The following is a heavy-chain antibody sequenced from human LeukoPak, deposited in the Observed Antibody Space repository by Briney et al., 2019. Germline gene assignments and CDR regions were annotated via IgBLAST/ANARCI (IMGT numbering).Heavy chain of an antibody. CDR2: INQDGSEK. CDR1: GFIYSNYG. J-gene: IGHJ4*02. D-gene: IGHD6-13*01. Sequence: GGSLRLSCAASGFIYSNYGMTWVRQAPGKGLESVANINQDGSEKYYVDSVKGRFTISRDNAKNSLYLQMNSLRAEDTALYYCVKVSVAAPGSDYWGQGTLVTVSS. CDR3: VKVSVAAPGSDY. V-gene: IGHV3-7*01.